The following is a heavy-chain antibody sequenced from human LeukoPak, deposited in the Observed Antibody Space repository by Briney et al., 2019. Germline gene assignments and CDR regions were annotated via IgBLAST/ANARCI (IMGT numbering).Heavy chain of an antibody. D-gene: IGHD3-10*01. CDR2: IYPADSDT. Sequence: GASLKISCKGSGYRFTNYWIGWVRQMPGKGLEWMGIIYPADSDTRYSPSFEGQITISADKSISTAYLQWSSLKASDTAMYYCARPYFGSGSYPYFDYWGQGTLVTVSS. V-gene: IGHV5-51*01. J-gene: IGHJ4*02. CDR3: ARPYFGSGSYPYFDY. CDR1: GYRFTNYW.